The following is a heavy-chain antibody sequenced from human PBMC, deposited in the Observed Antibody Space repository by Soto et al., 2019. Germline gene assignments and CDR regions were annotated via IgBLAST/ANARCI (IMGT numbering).Heavy chain of an antibody. Sequence: QVHLVQSGAEVKKPGASVKVSCKGSGYGFTTYGITGVRQAPGQGLEWMAWISAHNGNTNYAQKLQGRVTVTRDTSTSTAYMELRSLRSDDTAVYYCPRGRYGDYWGQRALVTVSS. V-gene: IGHV1-18*01. J-gene: IGHJ4*02. D-gene: IGHD1-1*01. CDR1: GYGFTTYG. CDR3: PRGRYGDY. CDR2: ISAHNGNT.